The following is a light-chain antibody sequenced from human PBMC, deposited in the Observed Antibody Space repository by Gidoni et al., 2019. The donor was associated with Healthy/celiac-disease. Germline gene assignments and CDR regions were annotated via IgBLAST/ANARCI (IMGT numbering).Light chain of an antibody. CDR2: AAS. J-gene: IGKJ1*01. Sequence: DIQMTQSPSSLSASVGDRVTITCRASQSISSDLNWYQQKPGKAPKLMIYAASSLQIGVPSRFSGSGSGTDFTLTISSLQPEDFATYYCQQSYSTPVTFGQGTKVEIK. CDR1: QSISSD. CDR3: QQSYSTPVT. V-gene: IGKV1-39*01.